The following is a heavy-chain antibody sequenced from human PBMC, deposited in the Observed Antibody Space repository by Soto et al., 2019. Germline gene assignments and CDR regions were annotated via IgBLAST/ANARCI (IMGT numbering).Heavy chain of an antibody. CDR1: GFTFSSCV. CDR3: AKGLNNGRCYPDD. D-gene: IGHD2-15*01. CDR2: ITGSGTGA. J-gene: IGHJ4*02. Sequence: EVHLLESGGGLVHPGVSLRLSCGASGFTFSSCVMTWVRQAPGKGMEWVSCITGSGTGAYYADSVKGRFTISRANSKNMVYLQMNTVTAEATGIYYCAKGLNNGRCYPDDWGQGTLVTVSS. V-gene: IGHV3-23*01.